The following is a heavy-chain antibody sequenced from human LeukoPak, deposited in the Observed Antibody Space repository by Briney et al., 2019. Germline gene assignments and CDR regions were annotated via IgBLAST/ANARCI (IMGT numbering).Heavy chain of an antibody. CDR1: GYTFTRYG. CDR3: ARDGIVLMVYAIGYYYMDV. Sequence: ASVKVSCKASGYTFTRYGMSWVRQAPGQGLEWMGWISGSNGNTNYAQKLQGRVTMTTDTSTGTAYMELSRLRSDDTAVYYCARDGIVLMVYAIGYYYMDVWGKGTTVTVSS. CDR2: ISGSNGNT. V-gene: IGHV1-18*01. J-gene: IGHJ6*03. D-gene: IGHD2-8*01.